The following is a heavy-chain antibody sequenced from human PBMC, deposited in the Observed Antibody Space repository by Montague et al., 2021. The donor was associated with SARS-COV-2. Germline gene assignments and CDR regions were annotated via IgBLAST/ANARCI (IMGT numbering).Heavy chain of an antibody. V-gene: IGHV4-59*08. CDR3: ARRRLTLLWDGMDV. D-gene: IGHD3-10*01. CDR2: IYYSGST. J-gene: IGHJ6*02. CDR1: GGSISSYY. Sequence: SETLSLPCTVSGGSISSYYWSWIRQPPGKGLEWIGYIYYSGSTNYNPSLKSRVTISVDTSKNQFSLKLSSVTAADTAVYDCARRRLTLLWDGMDVWGQGTTVTVSS.